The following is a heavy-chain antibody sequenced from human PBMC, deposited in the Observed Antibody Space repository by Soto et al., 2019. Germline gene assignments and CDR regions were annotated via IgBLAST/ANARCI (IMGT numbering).Heavy chain of an antibody. Sequence: QVQVVESGGGVVQPGRSLRLSCAASGFTFSRYAIHWVRQAPGKGLEWVAVISRDGSNKYYVDSVKGRFTISRDNSKNTMYVQMNSLRDEDTAVYYGARSRNSAVADSLDSWGQGTLVTVSS. CDR1: GFTFSRYA. CDR2: ISRDGSNK. CDR3: ARSRNSAVADSLDS. V-gene: IGHV3-30*04. J-gene: IGHJ4*02. D-gene: IGHD3-10*01.